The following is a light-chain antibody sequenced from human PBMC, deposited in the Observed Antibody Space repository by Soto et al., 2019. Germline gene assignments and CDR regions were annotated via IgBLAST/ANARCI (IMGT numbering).Light chain of an antibody. Sequence: IQLTQSPSSLSASVGDRVTITCRASQAINSYLAWYQQEPGKAPKLLIYGGSTLQSGVPSRFSGSGSGTDFTLTISSLQPEDFATYYCQHLDAFPLTVGGGTKVEI. CDR1: QAINSY. V-gene: IGKV1-9*01. J-gene: IGKJ4*01. CDR2: GGS. CDR3: QHLDAFPLT.